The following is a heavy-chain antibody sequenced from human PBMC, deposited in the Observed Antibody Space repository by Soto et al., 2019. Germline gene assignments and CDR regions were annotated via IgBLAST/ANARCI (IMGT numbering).Heavy chain of an antibody. CDR2: ISGSGGSS. J-gene: IGHJ5*02. CDR1: GFTFSSYA. Sequence: VQLLESGGGLVQPVGSLRLSCAASGFTFSSYAMTWVSQTPGKGQEWVSAISGSGGSSYYADSVKGRFTISRDNARNTVYLQMHSLRAEDTAAYYCATKSSEYDLPPHENWFDPWGQGTMVTVSS. CDR3: ATKSSEYDLPPHENWFDP. V-gene: IGHV3-23*01. D-gene: IGHD3-16*01.